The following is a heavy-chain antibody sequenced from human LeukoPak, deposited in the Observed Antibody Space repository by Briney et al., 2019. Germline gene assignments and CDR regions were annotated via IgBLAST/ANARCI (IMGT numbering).Heavy chain of an antibody. CDR1: GFTFSSYA. Sequence: GGSLTLSCAASGFTFSSYAMIWVRQAPGKGLEWVSAISGSGGSTYYADSVKGRFTISRDNSKNTLYLQMNSLRAEDTAVYYCAKFVGRPYYYGMDVWGQGTTVTVSS. D-gene: IGHD2-15*01. J-gene: IGHJ6*02. CDR3: AKFVGRPYYYGMDV. CDR2: ISGSGGST. V-gene: IGHV3-23*01.